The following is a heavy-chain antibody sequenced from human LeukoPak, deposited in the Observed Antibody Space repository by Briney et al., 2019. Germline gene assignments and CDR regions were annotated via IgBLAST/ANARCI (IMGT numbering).Heavy chain of an antibody. Sequence: RSGGSLRLSCAASGFTFSRHAMSWVRQAPGKGLEWVSSISDSGDRTCYAASVKGRLTVSRDNSKNTLYLQMNSLRAEDTAVYYCARDHPRYFDWLPSDWGQGALVIVSS. J-gene: IGHJ4*02. CDR1: GFTFSRHA. V-gene: IGHV3-23*01. CDR3: ARDHPRYFDWLPSD. D-gene: IGHD3-9*01. CDR2: ISDSGDRT.